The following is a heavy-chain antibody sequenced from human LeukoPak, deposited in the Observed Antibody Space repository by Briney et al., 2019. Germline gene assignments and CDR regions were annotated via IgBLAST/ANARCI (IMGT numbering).Heavy chain of an antibody. D-gene: IGHD3-3*01. CDR2: IYYSGST. V-gene: IGHV4-59*01. CDR1: GGSISSYY. J-gene: IGHJ4*02. CDR3: ARAGFLAHFDY. Sequence: PSETLSLTCTVSGGSISSYYWSWIRQPPGKGLEWIGYIYYSGSTNYNPSLKSRVTISVDTSKNQFSLKLSSVTAADTAVYYCARAGFLAHFDYWGQGTLVTVSS.